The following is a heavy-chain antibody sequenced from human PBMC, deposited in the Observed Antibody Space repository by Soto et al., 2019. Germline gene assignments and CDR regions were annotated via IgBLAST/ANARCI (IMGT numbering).Heavy chain of an antibody. D-gene: IGHD2-2*01. CDR2: ISPYTGNT. Sequence: ASSEGLCKASGYIFVNYGIAWVRQAPGQGLEWMGWISPYTGNTHSATKIQGRLTMTTDTSTSTAYMELSSLRSEDTAVYYCARDGCISTSCPEYNWFDLWGQGTLVTVSS. V-gene: IGHV1-18*01. CDR3: ARDGCISTSCPEYNWFDL. CDR1: GYIFVNYG. J-gene: IGHJ5*02.